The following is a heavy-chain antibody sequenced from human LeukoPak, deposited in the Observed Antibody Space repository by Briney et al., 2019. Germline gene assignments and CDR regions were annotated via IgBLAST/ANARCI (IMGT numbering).Heavy chain of an antibody. D-gene: IGHD1-26*01. CDR3: ATAAKGGMVGATYYFEY. CDR1: GYSISSGYY. V-gene: IGHV4-38-2*02. J-gene: IGHJ4*02. Sequence: SETLSLTCTVPGYSISSGYYWGWIRQPPGKGLEWIGSIYHSGSTYYNPSLKGRVTISVDTSKNQFSLKLSSVTAADTAVYYCATAAKGGMVGATYYFEYWGQGALVTVSS. CDR2: IYHSGST.